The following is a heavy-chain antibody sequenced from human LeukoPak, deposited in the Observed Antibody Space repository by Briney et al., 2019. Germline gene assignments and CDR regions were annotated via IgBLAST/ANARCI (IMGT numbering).Heavy chain of an antibody. CDR2: IYSGGST. CDR3: ARDHGSSGSYGMYV. J-gene: IGHJ6*02. Sequence: GGSLRLSCAASGFAVSSNYMSWVRQAPGKGLEWVSVIYSGGSTYYAHAVKGRFTISRNNSKNTLYLQMNSRRAEDTAVYYCARDHGSSGSYGMYVWGQGTTVTVSS. CDR1: GFAVSSNY. V-gene: IGHV3-53*01. D-gene: IGHD6-19*01.